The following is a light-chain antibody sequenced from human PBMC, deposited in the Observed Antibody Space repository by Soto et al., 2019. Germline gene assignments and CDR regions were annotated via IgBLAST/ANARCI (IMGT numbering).Light chain of an antibody. V-gene: IGLV2-8*01. CDR3: SSDAGSNNLV. CDR1: SSDVGGYNY. CDR2: EVS. J-gene: IGLJ2*01. Sequence: QSALTQPPSASGSPGQSVTISCTGTSSDVGGYNYVSWYQQQPGTAPKLMIFEVSERPSGVPDRFSGSKSGNTASLTVSVLQAEDEADYYCSSDAGSNNLVFGGGTKVTVL.